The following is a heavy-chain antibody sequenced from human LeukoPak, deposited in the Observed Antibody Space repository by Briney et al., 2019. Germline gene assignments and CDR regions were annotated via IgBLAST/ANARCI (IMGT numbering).Heavy chain of an antibody. D-gene: IGHD4-17*01. V-gene: IGHV4-30-4*01. CDR3: ARDRRTTVTLFDN. J-gene: IGHJ4*02. CDR2: IYYSGST. Sequence: SQTLSLTCTVSGGSISSGDYYWSWIRQPPGEGLEWIGYIYYSGSTYYNPSLKSRVTISVDTSKNQFSLKLSSVTAADTAVYYCARDRRTTVTLFDNWGQGTLVTVSS. CDR1: GGSISSGDYY.